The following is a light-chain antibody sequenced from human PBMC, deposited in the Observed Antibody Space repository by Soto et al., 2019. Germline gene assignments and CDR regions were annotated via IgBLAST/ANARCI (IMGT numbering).Light chain of an antibody. CDR3: QQYNSWPLT. CDR1: QSVSNNY. V-gene: IGKV3-20*01. CDR2: GAS. Sequence: VLTQSTCTLSWSAGERATLSWWASQSVSNNYLAWYQQKNGQAPRLLIYGASNRATGIPDRFSGSGYGTEFNLTISSLQSEDFAVYYCQQYNSWPLTFGGGTKVDIK. J-gene: IGKJ4*01.